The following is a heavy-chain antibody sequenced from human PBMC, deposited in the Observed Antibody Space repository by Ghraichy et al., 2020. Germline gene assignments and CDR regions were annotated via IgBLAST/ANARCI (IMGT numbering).Heavy chain of an antibody. CDR2: INSDGSST. CDR1: GFTFSSYW. CDR3: ARPQGVGALAYYYYGMDV. D-gene: IGHD1-26*01. V-gene: IGHV3-74*01. Sequence: GGSLRLSCAASGFTFSSYWMHWVRQAPGKGLVWVSRINSDGSSTSYADSVKGRFTISRDNAKNTLYLQMNSLRAEDTAVYYCARPQGVGALAYYYYGMDVWGQGTTVTVSS. J-gene: IGHJ6*02.